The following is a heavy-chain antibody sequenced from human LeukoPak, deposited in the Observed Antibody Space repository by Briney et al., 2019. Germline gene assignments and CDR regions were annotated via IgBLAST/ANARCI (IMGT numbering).Heavy chain of an antibody. CDR2: ISSGSGTI. CDR1: GFTFNTYS. CDR3: ARDDYNSSSRWFDP. V-gene: IGHV3-48*04. D-gene: IGHD6-6*01. Sequence: PGGSLRLSCAASGFTFNTYSMNWVRQAPGKGLEWVSYISSGSGTIYYADSVKGRFTVSRDNAKNSLYLQMNSLRAEDTAVYFCARDDYNSSSRWFDPWGQGTLVTVSS. J-gene: IGHJ5*02.